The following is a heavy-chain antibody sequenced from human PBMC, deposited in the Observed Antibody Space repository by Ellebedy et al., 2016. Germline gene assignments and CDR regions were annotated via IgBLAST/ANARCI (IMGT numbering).Heavy chain of an antibody. Sequence: GGSLRLXXAASGFTFSSYDMHWVRQATGKGLEWVSAIGTAGDTYYPGSVKGRFTISRENAKNSLYLQMNSLRAGDTAVYYCARATYYYDSSGYYYFDAFDIWGQGTMVTVSS. CDR3: ARATYYYDSSGYYYFDAFDI. J-gene: IGHJ3*02. CDR1: GFTFSSYD. CDR2: IGTAGDT. D-gene: IGHD3-22*01. V-gene: IGHV3-13*01.